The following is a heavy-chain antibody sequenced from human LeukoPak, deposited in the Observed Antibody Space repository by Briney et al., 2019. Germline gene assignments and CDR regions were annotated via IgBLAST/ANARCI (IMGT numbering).Heavy chain of an antibody. CDR1: GFTFSTYA. CDR3: ARSAYDSGWYMFAIDS. J-gene: IGHJ4*02. D-gene: IGHD6-19*01. CDR2: ISGSGYRT. Sequence: GASLRLSCAASGFTFSTYAMIWVRQAPAKGLEWVSGISGSGYRTNYADSVKGRFTISRDSSENTLYLQMNSLRAEDTAVYFCARSAYDSGWYMFAIDSWGQGTLVTVSS. V-gene: IGHV3-23*01.